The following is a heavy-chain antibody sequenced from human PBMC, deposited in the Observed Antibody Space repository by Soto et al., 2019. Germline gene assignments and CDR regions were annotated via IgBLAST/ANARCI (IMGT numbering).Heavy chain of an antibody. CDR2: IYSSGDT. J-gene: IGHJ4*02. Sequence: QVQLQESGPGLVKPSDTLSLTCVVSGYSISNNDWWGWIRQPPGRGLEWVGYIYSSGDTFYNPSLKSRVTMSLDTSKNQFSLKLTSATAVDSAVYYCASSGYGHDYWGQGTLVTVSS. V-gene: IGHV4-28*01. D-gene: IGHD2-15*01. CDR3: ASSGYGHDY. CDR1: GYSISNNDW.